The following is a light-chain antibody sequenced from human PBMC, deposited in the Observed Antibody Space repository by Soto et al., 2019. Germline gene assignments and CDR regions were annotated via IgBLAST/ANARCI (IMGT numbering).Light chain of an antibody. CDR2: DVS. CDR3: CSYVGSDSYV. V-gene: IGLV2-11*01. Sequence: QSALTQPRSVSGSPGQSVPVSCIGTSSDVGDYNSVSWYQQHPGKAPKLMIYDVSKRPSGVPDRFSGSKSGNTASLTISGLQAEDEADYYCCSYVGSDSYVFGIGTKVTVL. J-gene: IGLJ1*01. CDR1: SSDVGDYNS.